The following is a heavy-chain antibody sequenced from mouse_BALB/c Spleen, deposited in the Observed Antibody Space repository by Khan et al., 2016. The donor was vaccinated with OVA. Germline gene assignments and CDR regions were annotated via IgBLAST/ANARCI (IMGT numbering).Heavy chain of an antibody. V-gene: IGHV5-12*02. CDR1: GFTFSDYY. CDR3: ARHDYDGIAN. J-gene: IGHJ3*01. D-gene: IGHD2-4*01. Sequence: EVELVESEGGLVQPGGSLKLSCATSGFTFSDYYMYWVRQTPEKRLEWVAYISYGGDNIYYLDTVKGRFTIFRDNAKNTLYLQMSRLKSEDTAMYYCARHDYDGIANWGQGTLVTVSA. CDR2: ISYGGDNI.